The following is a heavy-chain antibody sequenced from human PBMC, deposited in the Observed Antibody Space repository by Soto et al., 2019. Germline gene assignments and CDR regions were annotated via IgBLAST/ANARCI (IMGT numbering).Heavy chain of an antibody. D-gene: IGHD2-2*01. CDR1: GGTFSSYT. CDR3: ARGVDCSSTSCYETEYFQH. Sequence: PVKVSCKAAGGTFSSYTISLVRQAPGQGLEWMGRIIPILGIANYAQKFQGRVTITADKSTSTAYMELSSLRSEDTAVYYCARGVDCSSTSCYETEYFQHWG. CDR2: IIPILGIA. J-gene: IGHJ1*01. V-gene: IGHV1-69*02.